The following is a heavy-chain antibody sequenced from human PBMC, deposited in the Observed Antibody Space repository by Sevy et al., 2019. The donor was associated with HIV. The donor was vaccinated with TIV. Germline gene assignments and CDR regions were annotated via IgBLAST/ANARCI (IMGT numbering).Heavy chain of an antibody. Sequence: GGSLRLSCAASGFTFSSYGMHWVRQAPGKGLEWVAFIRYDGSNKYYADSVKGRFTISRDNSKNTLYLQMNSLRAEDTAVYYCEKDGRLHLGELSSRQESTWGQGTLVTVSS. CDR2: IRYDGSNK. CDR1: GFTFSSYG. V-gene: IGHV3-30*02. J-gene: IGHJ5*02. D-gene: IGHD3-16*02. CDR3: EKDGRLHLGELSSRQEST.